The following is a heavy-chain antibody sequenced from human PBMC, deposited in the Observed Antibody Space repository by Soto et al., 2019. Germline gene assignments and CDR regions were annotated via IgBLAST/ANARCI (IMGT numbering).Heavy chain of an antibody. V-gene: IGHV3-30*03. CDR1: GLTVSGK. D-gene: IGHD3-10*01. CDR2: ISRDGSNE. J-gene: IGHJ4*02. Sequence: VQLVESGGGLIQPGGSLRLSCAAFGLTVSGKKYMAWVRQAPGRGLEWVAVISRDGSNEYYEDSVKGRFTISRDNSKNTLFLQLNSLRLEDTAVYYCARSRNGGVADSFDYWGQGTLVTVSS. CDR3: ARSRNGGVADSFDY.